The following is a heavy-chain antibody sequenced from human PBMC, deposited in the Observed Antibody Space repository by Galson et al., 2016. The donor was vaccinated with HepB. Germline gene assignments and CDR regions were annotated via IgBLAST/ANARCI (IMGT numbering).Heavy chain of an antibody. CDR1: GFSLTTSGVG. CDR2: IYWNDDT. D-gene: IGHD3-22*01. Sequence: PALVKPTQTLTVTCTFSGFSLTTSGVGVGWIRQPPGKALAWLALIYWNDDTRYSPSLKSRLTIAKDTSRNQVVLTMTNMDPVDTATYYCVHRGEYVYDTNGYPYCIDDWGPGTRVTVSS. CDR3: VHRGEYVYDTNGYPYCIDD. V-gene: IGHV2-5*01. J-gene: IGHJ4*01.